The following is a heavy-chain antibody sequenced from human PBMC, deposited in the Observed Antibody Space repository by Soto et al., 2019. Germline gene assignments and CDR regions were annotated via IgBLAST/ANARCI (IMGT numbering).Heavy chain of an antibody. J-gene: IGHJ5*02. Sequence: QVHLVESGGGVVQPGRSLRLSCAASGFTFSNYALHWVRQAPGKGLEWVALMSYGGTDKYYADSVKGRFTISRDNSKNTLYLQMSSLTVEDTAVYYCARAQNRLGGFWFDPWGQGTLVTVSS. CDR3: ARAQNRLGGFWFDP. CDR2: MSYGGTDK. CDR1: GFTFSNYA. V-gene: IGHV3-30-3*01. D-gene: IGHD1-26*01.